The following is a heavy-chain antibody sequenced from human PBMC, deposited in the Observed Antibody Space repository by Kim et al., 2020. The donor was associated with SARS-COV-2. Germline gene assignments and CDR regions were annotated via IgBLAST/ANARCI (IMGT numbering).Heavy chain of an antibody. V-gene: IGHV4-39*01. J-gene: IGHJ6*02. Sequence: SETLSLTCTVSGGSISGSSYYWGWIRQPPGKGLEWIGSIYSRGSTYYNPSLKSRVVISVDTSKNQLSLKMSSVTAADTAIYYCAKHRSSSWNPDYYYGMDVWGQGTTVTVSS. CDR3: AKHRSSSWNPDYYYGMDV. CDR2: IYSRGST. CDR1: GGSISGSSYY. D-gene: IGHD6-13*01.